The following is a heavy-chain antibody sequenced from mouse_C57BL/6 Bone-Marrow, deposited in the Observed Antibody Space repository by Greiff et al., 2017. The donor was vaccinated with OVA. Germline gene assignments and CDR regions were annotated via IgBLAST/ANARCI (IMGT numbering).Heavy chain of an antibody. D-gene: IGHD2-4*01. V-gene: IGHV1-85*01. CDR2: INPRDGST. CDR1: GYTFTSYA. Sequence: VQLQESGPELVKPGASVKLSCKASGYTFTSYAITWVKQRPGQGLEWIGLINPRDGSTKYNEKFKGKATLSGDTASSTAYMELHSLTSDDTAVYYCARLYDYDRYWFSYWGQGTLVTVSA. CDR3: ARLYDYDRYWFSY. J-gene: IGHJ3*01.